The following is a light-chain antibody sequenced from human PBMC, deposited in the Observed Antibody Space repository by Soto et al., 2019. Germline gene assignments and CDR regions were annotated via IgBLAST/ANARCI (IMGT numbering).Light chain of an antibody. V-gene: IGLV1-47*01. CDR3: AEGEESLRGFYV. Sequence: QSVMTPPPPPAWTPRQRVTILFSGSNSNNGRNYLYWYQQLPGTAPKLLIYRNNQRPSGGPDRFSGSKSATSTSLATSGLGSEVGADYSCAEGEESLRGFYVFETGTRVTAL. CDR1: NSNNGRNY. CDR2: RNN. J-gene: IGLJ1*01.